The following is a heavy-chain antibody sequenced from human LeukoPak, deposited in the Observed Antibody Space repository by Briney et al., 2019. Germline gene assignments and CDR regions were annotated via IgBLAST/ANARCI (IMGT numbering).Heavy chain of an antibody. CDR3: ARQRREQQLATYFDY. CDR1: GGSISSYY. J-gene: IGHJ4*02. CDR2: IYYSGST. Sequence: SETLCLTCTVSGGSISSYYWSWIRQPPGKGLEWIGYIYYSGSTNYNPSLKSRVTISVDTSKNQFSLKLSSVTAADTAVYYCARQRREQQLATYFDYWGQGTLVTVSS. D-gene: IGHD6-13*01. V-gene: IGHV4-59*08.